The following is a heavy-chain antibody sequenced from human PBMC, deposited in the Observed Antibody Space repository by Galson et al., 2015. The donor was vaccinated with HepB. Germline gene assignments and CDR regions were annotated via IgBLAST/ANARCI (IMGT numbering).Heavy chain of an antibody. CDR1: GFTFSSYA. D-gene: IGHD3-3*01. J-gene: IGHJ6*02. V-gene: IGHV3-23*01. CDR2: ISGSGGST. Sequence: SLRLSCAASGFTFSSYAMSWVRQAPGKGLEWVSAISGSGGSTYYADSVKGRFTISRDNSKNALYLQMNSLRAEDTAVYYCAKASTYYDFWSGYYGHNDYYYYGMDVWGQGTTVTVSS. CDR3: AKASTYYDFWSGYYGHNDYYYYGMDV.